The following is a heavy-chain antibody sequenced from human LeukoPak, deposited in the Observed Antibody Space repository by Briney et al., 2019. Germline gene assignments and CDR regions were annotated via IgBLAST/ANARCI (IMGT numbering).Heavy chain of an antibody. Sequence: SETLSLTCTVSGGSISSYYWSWIRQPPGKGLECIGYIYYSGSTNYNPSLQSRVTISVDTSKNQFSLKLSSVTAADTAVYYCARATYSSGWGTSDYWGQGTLVTVSS. D-gene: IGHD6-19*01. CDR1: GGSISSYY. CDR3: ARATYSSGWGTSDY. J-gene: IGHJ4*02. CDR2: IYYSGST. V-gene: IGHV4-59*01.